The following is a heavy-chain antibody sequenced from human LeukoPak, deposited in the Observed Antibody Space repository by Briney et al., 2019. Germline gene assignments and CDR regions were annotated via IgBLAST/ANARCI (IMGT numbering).Heavy chain of an antibody. CDR2: INHSGST. CDR3: ARGRPLIAAPTYYYMDV. Sequence: PSETLSLTCAVYGGSFSGYYWSWIRQPPGEGLEWIGEINHSGSTNYNPSLKSRVTISVDTSKNQFSLKLSSVTTADTAVYYCARGRPLIAAPTYYYMDVWGKGTTVTVSS. J-gene: IGHJ6*03. D-gene: IGHD6-13*01. V-gene: IGHV4-34*01. CDR1: GGSFSGYY.